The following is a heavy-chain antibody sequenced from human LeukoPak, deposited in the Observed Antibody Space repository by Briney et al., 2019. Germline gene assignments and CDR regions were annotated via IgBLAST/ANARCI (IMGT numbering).Heavy chain of an antibody. CDR3: AKATIAATVVTPLDY. CDR1: GFTFSNYA. CDR2: ISGSGGST. Sequence: GGSLRLSCAASGFTFSNYAISWVRQTPGKGVEWVSGISGSGGSTYYADSVKGRFTISRDNSKNTLYLQVNSLRAEDTALYYCAKATIAATVVTPLDYWAREPRSPSPQ. D-gene: IGHD4-23*01. V-gene: IGHV3-23*01. J-gene: IGHJ4*02.